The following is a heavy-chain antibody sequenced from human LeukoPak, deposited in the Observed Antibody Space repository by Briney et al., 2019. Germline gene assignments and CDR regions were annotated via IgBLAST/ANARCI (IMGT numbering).Heavy chain of an antibody. CDR1: VYTFTSYG. D-gene: IGHD3-10*01. CDR2: NHPNGGST. Sequence: APLKVSCKASVYTFTSYGISWVRQAPGQGLECMGWNHPNGGSTNYAQNFHGRVTMTRDTSISTAYMQLSRLRSDATAVYYCARLDYCGSGSYFDYWGQGTLVTVSS. J-gene: IGHJ4*02. V-gene: IGHV1-2*02. CDR3: ARLDYCGSGSYFDY.